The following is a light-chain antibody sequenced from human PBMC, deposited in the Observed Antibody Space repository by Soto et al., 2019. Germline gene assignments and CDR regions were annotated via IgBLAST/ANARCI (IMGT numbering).Light chain of an antibody. CDR3: QQLNTYPLT. CDR1: QGISSN. CDR2: GAS. Sequence: DIQLTQSPSFLSASVGDRVTITCRASQGISSNLVWFQQKPGKAPNLLIYGASTLQSGVPSRFSGSGSGTEFTLTISSLQPEDFATYCCQQLNTYPLTFGGGTKVEIK. V-gene: IGKV1-9*01. J-gene: IGKJ4*01.